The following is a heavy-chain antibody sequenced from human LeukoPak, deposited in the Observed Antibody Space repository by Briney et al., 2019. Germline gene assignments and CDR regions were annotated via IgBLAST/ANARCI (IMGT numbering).Heavy chain of an antibody. CDR1: GGSFSGYY. J-gene: IGHJ4*02. CDR2: INHSGST. D-gene: IGHD3-22*01. CDR3: ASSVYDSSAYDY. V-gene: IGHV4-34*01. Sequence: PSETLSLTCAVYGGSFSGYYWSWLRQPPGKGLEWIGEINHSGSTNYNPSLKSRVTISVDTSKNQFSLKLSSVAAADTAVYYCASSVYDSSAYDYWGQGTLVTVSS.